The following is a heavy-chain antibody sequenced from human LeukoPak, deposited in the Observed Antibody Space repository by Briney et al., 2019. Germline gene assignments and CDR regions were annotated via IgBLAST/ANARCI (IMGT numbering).Heavy chain of an antibody. V-gene: IGHV1-69*13. Sequence: GASVKVSCKASGGTFSSYAISWVRQAPGQGLEWMGGIIPIFGTANYAQKFQGRVTITADESTSTAYMELSSLRSEDTAVYYCARDGYAYGSGSSNWFDPWGQGTLVTVSS. D-gene: IGHD3-10*01. CDR1: GGTFSSYA. CDR2: IIPIFGTA. CDR3: ARDGYAYGSGSSNWFDP. J-gene: IGHJ5*02.